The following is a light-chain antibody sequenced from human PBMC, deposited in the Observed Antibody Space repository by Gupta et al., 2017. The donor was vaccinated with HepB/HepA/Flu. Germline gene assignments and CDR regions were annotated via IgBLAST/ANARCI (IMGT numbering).Light chain of an antibody. CDR3: QSYDNSLSGAGV. V-gene: IGLV1-40*01. J-gene: IGLJ2*01. Sequence: QSVLTQPPSVSGAPGQRVTISCTGSSSNIGTGYDVHWYQQLPGTAPKLLIDSDTNRPSGVPDRFSGSKSGSSASLVITGLQAEDEADYYCQSYDNSLSGAGVFGGGTRLSVL. CDR2: SDT. CDR1: SSNIGTGYD.